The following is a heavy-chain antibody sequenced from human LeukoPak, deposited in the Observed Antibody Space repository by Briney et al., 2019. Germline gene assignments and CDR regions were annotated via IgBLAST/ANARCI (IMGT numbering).Heavy chain of an antibody. D-gene: IGHD2-2*01. CDR3: ARVGDIVLIPAALVLDP. V-gene: IGHV4-34*01. J-gene: IGHJ5*02. CDR1: GGSISSYY. CDR2: INHSGST. Sequence: SETLSLTCTVSGGSISSYYWSWIRQPPGKGLEWIGEINHSGSTYYNPSLKSRVTISVDTSKNQFSLKLNSVTAADTAVYYCARVGDIVLIPAALVLDPWGQGTLVTVSS.